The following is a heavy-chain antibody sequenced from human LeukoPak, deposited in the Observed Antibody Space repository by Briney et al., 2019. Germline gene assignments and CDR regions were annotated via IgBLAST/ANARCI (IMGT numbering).Heavy chain of an antibody. CDR1: GYTLTNLD. V-gene: IGHV1-24*01. D-gene: IGHD3-16*01. CDR3: AARLHSCDTYISCRGSRLATVPSASSRGPSIYG. Sequence: ASLTLTCTVSGYTLTNLDIDWVRQAPGKGLEWIGAIDPDGSTTFYAHTLKDRLTLTQDTSNDTAYLVLTILRSEDTAMIFCAARLHSCDTYISCRGSRLATVPSASSRGPSIYG. J-gene: IGHJ6*01. CDR2: IDPDGSTT.